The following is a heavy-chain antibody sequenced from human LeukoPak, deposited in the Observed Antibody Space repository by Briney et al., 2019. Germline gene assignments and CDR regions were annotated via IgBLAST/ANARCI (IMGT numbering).Heavy chain of an antibody. Sequence: ASVKVSCMASGYTFTGYYMHWVRQAPGQGLEWMGRINPNSGGTNYAQKFQGRVTMTRDTSISTAYMELSRLRSEDTAVYYCARGGYCSGGSCYNYNWFDPWGQGTLVTVSS. D-gene: IGHD2-15*01. CDR1: GYTFTGYY. J-gene: IGHJ5*02. CDR3: ARGGYCSGGSCYNYNWFDP. CDR2: INPNSGGT. V-gene: IGHV1-2*06.